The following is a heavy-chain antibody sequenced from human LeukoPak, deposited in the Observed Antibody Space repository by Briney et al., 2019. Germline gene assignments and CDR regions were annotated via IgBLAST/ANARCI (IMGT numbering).Heavy chain of an antibody. Sequence: ASVKVSCKASGYTFTSYAMNWVRQAPGQGLEWMGWINTNTGNPTYAQGFTGRFVFSLDTSVSTAYLQISSLKAEDTAVYYCARGRGKIADLYYYDSSGSYFQHWGQGTLVTVSS. V-gene: IGHV7-4-1*02. CDR3: ARGRGKIADLYYYDSSGSYFQH. CDR1: GYTFTSYA. D-gene: IGHD3-22*01. CDR2: INTNTGNP. J-gene: IGHJ1*01.